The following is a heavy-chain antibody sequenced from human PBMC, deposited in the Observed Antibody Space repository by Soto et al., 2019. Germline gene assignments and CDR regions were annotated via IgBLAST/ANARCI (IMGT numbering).Heavy chain of an antibody. CDR3: AREGRWYLDY. CDR2: IYYSWST. CDR1: GGSISSGGYY. Sequence: TLSLTCTVSGGSISSGGYYWSWIRQHPGKGLEWIGYIYYSWSTYYNPSLKSRVTISVDTSKNQFSLKLSSVTAADTAVYYCAREGRWYLDYWGQGTLVTVSS. V-gene: IGHV4-31*03. J-gene: IGHJ4*02. D-gene: IGHD2-15*01.